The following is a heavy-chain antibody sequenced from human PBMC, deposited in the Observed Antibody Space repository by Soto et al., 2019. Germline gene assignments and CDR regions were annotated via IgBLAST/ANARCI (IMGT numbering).Heavy chain of an antibody. V-gene: IGHV4-59*08. Sequence: PSDTLSLTCTVSGGSISSYYWSWIRQPPGKGLEWIGYIYYSGSTNYNPSLKSRVTISVDTSKNQFSLKLSSVTAADTAVYYCARQDFTNGVCYGNFDYWGQRTLVTVSS. J-gene: IGHJ4*02. CDR3: ARQDFTNGVCYGNFDY. D-gene: IGHD2-8*01. CDR1: GGSISSYY. CDR2: IYYSGST.